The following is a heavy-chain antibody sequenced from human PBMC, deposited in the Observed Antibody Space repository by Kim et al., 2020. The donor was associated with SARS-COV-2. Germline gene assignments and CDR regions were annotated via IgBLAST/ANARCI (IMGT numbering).Heavy chain of an antibody. D-gene: IGHD4-17*01. J-gene: IGHJ4*02. V-gene: IGHV3-53*01. Sequence: YYADSVKGRCTISRDNSKNTLYLQMNSLRAEDTAVYYCARDPTSTTVTNYWGQGTLVTVSS. CDR3: ARDPTSTTVTNY.